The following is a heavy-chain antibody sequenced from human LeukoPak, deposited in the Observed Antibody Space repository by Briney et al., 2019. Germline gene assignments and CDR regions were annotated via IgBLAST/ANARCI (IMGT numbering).Heavy chain of an antibody. J-gene: IGHJ5*02. CDR2: IYSGGNT. CDR3: ARDRGAQNWNYYANWFDP. V-gene: IGHV3-53*01. Sequence: GSLRLSCAASGFTVSSNYMSWVRQAPGKGLEWVSVIYSGGNTYYADSVKGRFTISRDNFKNTLYLQMNSLRAEDTAVYYCARDRGAQNWNYYANWFDPWGQGTLVTVSS. CDR1: GFTVSSNY. D-gene: IGHD1-7*01.